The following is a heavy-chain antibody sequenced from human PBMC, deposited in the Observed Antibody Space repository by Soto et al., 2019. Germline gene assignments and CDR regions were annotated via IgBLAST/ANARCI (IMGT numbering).Heavy chain of an antibody. CDR3: ARAPYYDIWSGYNDNWFDP. Sequence: SETLSLTCTVSGGSISSSSYYWGWIRQPPGKGLEWIGYIYYTGSTKYNPSLKSRVTISVDTPKNYFSLKLNSVTAADTAVYYCARAPYYDIWSGYNDNWFDPWGQGTLVTSPQ. V-gene: IGHV4-61*03. CDR1: GGSISSSSYY. J-gene: IGHJ5*02. D-gene: IGHD3-3*01. CDR2: IYYTGST.